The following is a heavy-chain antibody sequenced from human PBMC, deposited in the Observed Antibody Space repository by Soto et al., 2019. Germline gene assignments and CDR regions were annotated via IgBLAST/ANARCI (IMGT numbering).Heavy chain of an antibody. D-gene: IGHD6-19*01. J-gene: IGHJ6*02. CDR1: GGPIGTNNW. V-gene: IGHV4-4*02. Sequence: PSETLSLTCAVSGGPIGTNNWWSWVRQSPGKGLEWIGEIYRSVNSNYNPSLKSRVTISLDKSKNQFSLKLDSVTAADTAVYYCARTIAVAGFVYYYGWDVWGQGTTVTFYS. CDR2: IYRSVNS. CDR3: ARTIAVAGFVYYYGWDV.